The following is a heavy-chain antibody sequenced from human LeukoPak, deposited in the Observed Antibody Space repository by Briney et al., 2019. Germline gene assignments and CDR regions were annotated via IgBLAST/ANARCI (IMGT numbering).Heavy chain of an antibody. CDR2: KKHDGGAK. Sequence: QPGGSLRLSCAASGFTFNSYWTTWVRQAAGKGLEWLADKKHDGGAKHYLDSVKGRFTISRDNANNSLYLQMNSLRAEDTAVYYCARARVPTAMGAFDIWGQGTMVTVSS. V-gene: IGHV3-7*01. CDR1: GFTFNSYW. D-gene: IGHD2-2*01. CDR3: ARARVPTAMGAFDI. J-gene: IGHJ3*02.